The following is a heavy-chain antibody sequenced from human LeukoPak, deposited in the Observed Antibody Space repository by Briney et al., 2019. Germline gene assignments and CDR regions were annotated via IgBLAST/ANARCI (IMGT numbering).Heavy chain of an antibody. CDR1: GFTFSNNW. J-gene: IGHJ4*02. CDR3: AKGGATVIDY. V-gene: IGHV3-74*01. Sequence: GGSLRLSCAASGFTFSNNWMHWVRQAPGKGLVWVSRINSDGSSTTSADSVKGRFTISRDNAKNTLYLQMNSLRAEDTAVYYCAKGGATVIDYWGQGTLVTVSS. CDR2: INSDGSST. D-gene: IGHD4-17*01.